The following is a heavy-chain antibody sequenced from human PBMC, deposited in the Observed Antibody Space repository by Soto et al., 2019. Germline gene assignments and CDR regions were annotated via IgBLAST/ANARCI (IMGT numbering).Heavy chain of an antibody. J-gene: IGHJ4*02. CDR1: GFTFSSYA. CDR3: ASAFGYSSGYGIAY. CDR2: ISGSGGST. Sequence: PGGSLRLSCAASGFTFSSYAMSWVRQAPGKGLEWVSAISGSGGSTYYADSVKGRFTISRVNSKNTLYLEMNNLRAEDTVEYFCASAFGYSSGYGIAYWGLGSLVTVSS. D-gene: IGHD5-18*01. V-gene: IGHV3-23*01.